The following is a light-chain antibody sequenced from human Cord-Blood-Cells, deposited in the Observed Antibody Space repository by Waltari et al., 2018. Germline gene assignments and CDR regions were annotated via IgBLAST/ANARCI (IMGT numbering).Light chain of an antibody. CDR3: CSYVVSYTWV. CDR1: SSDVGGSNY. J-gene: IGLJ3*02. V-gene: IGLV2-11*01. Sequence: QSALTQPRSVSGSPGQSVTISCTGTSSDVGGSNYVSWYQQHPGKAPKLMIYDVSKPPPGVPGRFSGSKSSNTASITSSGLQDEDEADYYGCSYVVSYTWVFGGGTKLTVL. CDR2: DVS.